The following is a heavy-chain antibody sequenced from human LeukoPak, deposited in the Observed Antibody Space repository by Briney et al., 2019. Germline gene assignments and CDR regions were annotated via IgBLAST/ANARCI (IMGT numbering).Heavy chain of an antibody. V-gene: IGHV4-39*07. J-gene: IGHJ6*03. D-gene: IGHD1-26*01. Sequence: KPSETLSLTCTVSGGSVSISSYYWGWIRQPPMKGLEWIGSIYYSGSTEYNLSLKSRVTISVDTSRNQFSLKLSSVTAADTAVYYCERRVGANSPLYYYYYMDVWGKGTTVTVSS. CDR1: GGSVSISSYY. CDR2: IYYSGST. CDR3: ERRVGANSPLYYYYYMDV.